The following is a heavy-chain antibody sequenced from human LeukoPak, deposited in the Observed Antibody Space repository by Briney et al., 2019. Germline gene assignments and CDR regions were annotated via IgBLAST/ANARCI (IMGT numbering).Heavy chain of an antibody. J-gene: IGHJ4*02. CDR3: ARRPGGATDH. V-gene: IGHV4-34*01. Sequence: SETLSLTCAVYGGSFSGYYWSWIRQPPGKGLEWIGEINHSGSTNYNPSLKSRVTISVDTSKNQFSLKLSSVTAVDTAVYYCARRPGGATDHWGQGTLVTVSS. CDR2: INHSGST. D-gene: IGHD1-26*01. CDR1: GGSFSGYY.